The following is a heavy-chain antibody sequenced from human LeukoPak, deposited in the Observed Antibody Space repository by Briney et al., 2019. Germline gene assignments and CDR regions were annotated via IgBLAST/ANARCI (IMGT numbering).Heavy chain of an antibody. V-gene: IGHV4-31*03. D-gene: IGHD3-22*01. Sequence: SETLSLTCTVSGGSISSGGYYWSWIRQHPGKGLEWIGYIYYSGSTYYNPSLKSRVTISVDTSKNQFSLKLSSVTAADTAVYYCARAAESSGPYYFDHWGQGTLVTVSS. CDR1: GGSISSGGYY. CDR3: ARAAESSGPYYFDH. CDR2: IYYSGST. J-gene: IGHJ4*02.